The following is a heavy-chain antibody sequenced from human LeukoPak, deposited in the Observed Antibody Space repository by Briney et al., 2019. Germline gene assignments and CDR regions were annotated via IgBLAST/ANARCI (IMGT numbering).Heavy chain of an antibody. CDR1: GFTFSSYA. CDR2: ISGSGGST. CDR3: AKGGTTARSRKNYYFDY. Sequence: GGSLRLSCAASGFTFSSYAMSWVRQAPGKGLEWVSAISGSGGSTYYADSVKGRFTISRGNSKNTLYLQMNSLRAEDTAVYYCAKGGTTARSRKNYYFDYWGQGTLVTVSS. D-gene: IGHD4-17*01. J-gene: IGHJ4*02. V-gene: IGHV3-23*01.